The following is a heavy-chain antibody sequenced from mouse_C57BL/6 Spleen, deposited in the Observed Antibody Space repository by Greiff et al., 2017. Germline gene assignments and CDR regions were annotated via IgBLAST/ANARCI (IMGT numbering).Heavy chain of an antibody. CDR2: INPGSGGT. CDR1: GYAFTNYL. V-gene: IGHV1-54*01. J-gene: IGHJ2*01. CDR3: AGAIYYGGSFDY. D-gene: IGHD1-1*01. Sequence: QVQLKQSGAELVRPGTSVKVSCKASGYAFTNYLIEWVKQRPGQGLEWIGVINPGSGGTNYTEKFTGKATLTADKASSTAYMQLSSLRSADSAVSFCAGAIYYGGSFDYWGQGTTLTVSS.